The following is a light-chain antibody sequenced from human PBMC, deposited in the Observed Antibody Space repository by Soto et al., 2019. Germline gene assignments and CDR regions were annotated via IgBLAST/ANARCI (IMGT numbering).Light chain of an antibody. CDR3: CSYAGSYNFGV. CDR1: SSGVGGYNY. J-gene: IGLJ1*01. CDR2: DVS. Sequence: LIQPRSLLGPQGESVTMSCPGPSSGVGGYNYVSWYQQHPGKAPKLMIYDVSKRPSGVPDRFSGSNSGNTASLTISGLQAEDEADYYCCSYAGSYNFGVFGTGTNVTVL. V-gene: IGLV2-11*01.